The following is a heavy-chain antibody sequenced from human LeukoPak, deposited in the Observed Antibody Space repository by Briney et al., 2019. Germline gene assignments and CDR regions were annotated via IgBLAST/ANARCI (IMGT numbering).Heavy chain of an antibody. J-gene: IGHJ3*02. CDR1: GGSISSGGYY. D-gene: IGHD3-10*01. Sequence: SETLSLTCTVSGGSISSGGYYWSWIRQHPGKGLEWIGYIYYSGSTYYNPSLKSRVTISVDTSKNQFPLKLSSVTAADTAVYYCARERRHYYGSGSYYDTKRDAFDIWGQGTMVTVSS. CDR3: ARERRHYYGSGSYYDTKRDAFDI. V-gene: IGHV4-31*03. CDR2: IYYSGST.